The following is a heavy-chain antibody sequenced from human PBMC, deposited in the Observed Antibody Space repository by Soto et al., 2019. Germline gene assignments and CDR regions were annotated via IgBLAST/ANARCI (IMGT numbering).Heavy chain of an antibody. Sequence: ASVKVSCKASGGTFSSYTIIWVRQAPGQGLEWMGRIIPILGIANYAQKVQGRVTMTTDTSTSTAYMELRSLRSDDTAVYYCARGVGSGSYYNQYNWFDPWGQGTLVTVSS. J-gene: IGHJ5*02. V-gene: IGHV1-69*02. CDR3: ARGVGSGSYYNQYNWFDP. CDR1: GGTFSSYT. CDR2: IIPILGIA. D-gene: IGHD3-10*01.